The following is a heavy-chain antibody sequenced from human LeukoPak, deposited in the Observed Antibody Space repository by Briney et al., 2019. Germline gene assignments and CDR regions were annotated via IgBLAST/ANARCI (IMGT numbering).Heavy chain of an antibody. CDR1: GYTFTGYY. Sequence: ASVKVSCKASGYTFTGYYMHWVRQAPGQGLEWMGWINPNSGGTNYAQKFQGRVTMTRDTSISTAYMELSRLRSDDTAVYYCARVLVAPPGTGAFDIWGQGTMVTVSS. J-gene: IGHJ3*02. CDR2: INPNSGGT. CDR3: ARVLVAPPGTGAFDI. V-gene: IGHV1-2*02. D-gene: IGHD6-13*01.